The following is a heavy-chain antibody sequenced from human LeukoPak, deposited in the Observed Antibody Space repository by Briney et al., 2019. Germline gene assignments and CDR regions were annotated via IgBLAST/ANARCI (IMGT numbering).Heavy chain of an antibody. CDR3: ALPYYDFWSGYSSMDV. J-gene: IGHJ6*03. CDR2: IIPIFGTA. D-gene: IGHD3-3*01. CDR1: GGTFSSYA. V-gene: IGHV1-69*05. Sequence: SVKVSCKASGGTFSSYAISWVRQAPGQGLEWMGRIIPIFGTANYAQKFQVRVTITTDESTSTAYMELSSLRSEDTAVYYCALPYYDFWSGYSSMDVWGKGTTVTVSS.